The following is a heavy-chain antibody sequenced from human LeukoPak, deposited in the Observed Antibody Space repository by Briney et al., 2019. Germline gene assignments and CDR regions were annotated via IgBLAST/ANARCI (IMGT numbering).Heavy chain of an antibody. Sequence: GGSLRLSCAASGFTFINACMNWVRQAPGKGLEWVSLISGDGGSPFYADSVKGRFTISRDNSKNSLYLQMNSLRSDDTALYYCARESESSGWYDYWGQGTLVTASS. CDR3: ARESESSGWYDY. CDR2: ISGDGGSP. CDR1: GFTFINAC. D-gene: IGHD6-19*01. V-gene: IGHV3-43*02. J-gene: IGHJ4*02.